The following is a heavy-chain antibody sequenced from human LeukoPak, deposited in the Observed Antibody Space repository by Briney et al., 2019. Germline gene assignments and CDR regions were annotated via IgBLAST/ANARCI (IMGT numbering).Heavy chain of an antibody. V-gene: IGHV4-59*01. CDR2: IDYNGSP. CDR3: ARASRGNYDS. D-gene: IGHD1-26*01. Sequence: SETLSLACTVSGGSISTYYWSWIRQPPGKGLEWIGYIDYNGSPTYNPSPKSRVTISVDTSKNQLFLRLSSVTAADTAVYYCARASRGNYDSWGQGTLVTVSS. CDR1: GGSISTYY. J-gene: IGHJ5*01.